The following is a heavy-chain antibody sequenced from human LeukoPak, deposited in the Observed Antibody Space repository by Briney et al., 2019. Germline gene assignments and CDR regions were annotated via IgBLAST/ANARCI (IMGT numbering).Heavy chain of an antibody. V-gene: IGHV4-38-2*02. Sequence: SETLSLTCTVSGYSISSGYYWGWIRRPRGKGLEWIRSIYDGRSTYYDPSLKSRVTISVDTSKTQFSLKLSSVTAADTAVYYCARDRGWELLLYYFDYWGQGTLVTVSS. CDR2: IYDGRST. J-gene: IGHJ4*02. D-gene: IGHD1-26*01. CDR3: ARDRGWELLLYYFDY. CDR1: GYSISSGYY.